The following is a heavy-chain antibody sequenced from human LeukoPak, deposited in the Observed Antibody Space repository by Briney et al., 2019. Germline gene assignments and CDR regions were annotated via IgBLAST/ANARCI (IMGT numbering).Heavy chain of an antibody. D-gene: IGHD6-6*01. CDR3: AREQYSSSDLDY. Sequence: SVKVSCKASGGTFSSYAISWVRQAPGQGLEWMGRIIPIFGTANYAQKFQGRVTITTDESTSTAYMELSSLRSEDTAVYYCAREQYSSSDLDYWGQGTLATVSS. V-gene: IGHV1-69*05. CDR1: GGTFSSYA. J-gene: IGHJ4*02. CDR2: IIPIFGTA.